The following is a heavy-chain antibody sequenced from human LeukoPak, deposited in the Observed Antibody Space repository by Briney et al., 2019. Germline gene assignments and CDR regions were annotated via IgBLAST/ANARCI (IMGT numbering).Heavy chain of an antibody. CDR3: AKDSTVTLFYYYYGMDV. D-gene: IGHD4-17*01. J-gene: IGHJ6*02. CDR2: ISGSGGST. V-gene: IGHV3-23*01. Sequence: GGSLRLSDAATGFTFSSHAISWVRQAQGKGLDSASSISGSGGSTYYAASVKGRFTISRDNSKNTLYLQMNSLRAEDTAVYYCAKDSTVTLFYYYYGMDVWGQGTTVTVSS. CDR1: GFTFSSHA.